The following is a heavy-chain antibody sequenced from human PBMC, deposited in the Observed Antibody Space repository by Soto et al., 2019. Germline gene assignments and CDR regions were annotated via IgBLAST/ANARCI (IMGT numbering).Heavy chain of an antibody. V-gene: IGHV1-69*13. J-gene: IGHJ3*02. CDR1: GGTFSSYA. D-gene: IGHD2-21*02. CDR2: IIPIFGTA. Sequence: GASVKVSCKASGGTFSSYAISWVRQAPGQGLEWMGGIIPIFGTANYAQKFQGRVTITADESTSTAYMELSSLRSEDTAVYYCARDGWRYCGGDCSIWGQGTMVTVSS. CDR3: ARDGWRYCGGDCSI.